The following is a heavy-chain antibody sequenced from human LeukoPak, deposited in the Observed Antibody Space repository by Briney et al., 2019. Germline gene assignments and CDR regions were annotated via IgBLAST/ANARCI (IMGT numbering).Heavy chain of an antibody. CDR3: ARGRFGDYCLDV. CDR1: GGSFGNYY. Sequence: SETLSLTCTVCGGSFGNYYWSWLRQPAGKGREWVGHIYTSGSTAYNPSLKRLVTMSVDTSKKQFSLYLRSATAADTAVYYCARGRFGDYCLDVWGKGTTVTVSS. J-gene: IGHJ6*03. CDR2: IYTSGST. D-gene: IGHD3-10*01. V-gene: IGHV4-4*07.